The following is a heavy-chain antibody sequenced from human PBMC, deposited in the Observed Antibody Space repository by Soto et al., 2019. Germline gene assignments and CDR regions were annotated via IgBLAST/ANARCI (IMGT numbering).Heavy chain of an antibody. CDR1: GFTLTSYW. D-gene: IGHD2-15*01. Sequence: GGSLRLSCAASGFTLTSYWMNWVRQAPGKGLEWVANIKQDGSEKYYVDSVKGRFTISRDSAENSLSLQMNSLRAEDAAVYYCAKGLSQPGTNKPALPSPGGQEPLVPAPS. V-gene: IGHV3-7*01. CDR2: IKQDGSEK. J-gene: IGHJ5*02. CDR3: AKGLSQPGTNKPALPSP.